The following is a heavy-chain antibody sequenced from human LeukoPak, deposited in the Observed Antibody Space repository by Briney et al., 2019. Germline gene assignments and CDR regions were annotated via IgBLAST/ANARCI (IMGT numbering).Heavy chain of an antibody. J-gene: IGHJ4*02. CDR1: GFTFSSYG. V-gene: IGHV3-23*01. CDR2: ISGSGRST. Sequence: GGSLRLSCAASGFTFSSYGMGWVRQAPGRGLGWVSSISGSGRSTSYADCVKGRVTISRDNAKNTLCLQMYSLRAEDTAVYYCARDSHSGYDLDYWGQGTLVTVSS. D-gene: IGHD5-12*01. CDR3: ARDSHSGYDLDY.